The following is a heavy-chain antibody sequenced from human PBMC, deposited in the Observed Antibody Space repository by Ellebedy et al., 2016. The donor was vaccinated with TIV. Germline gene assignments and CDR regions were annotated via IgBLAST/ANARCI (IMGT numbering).Heavy chain of an antibody. CDR1: GFTFSSYG. CDR2: ISYDGSNK. J-gene: IGHJ4*02. Sequence: GESLKISCAASGFTFSSYGMHWVRQAPGKGLEWVAVISYDGSNKYYADSVKGRFTISRDNSKNTLYLQVSSLRTEDTAVYYCARGGVVNSYAAADSWGQGTLVIV. D-gene: IGHD5-18*01. CDR3: ARGGVVNSYAAADS. V-gene: IGHV3-30*19.